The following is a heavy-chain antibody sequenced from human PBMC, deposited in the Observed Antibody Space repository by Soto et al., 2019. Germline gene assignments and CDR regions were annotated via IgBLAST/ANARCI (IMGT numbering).Heavy chain of an antibody. CDR3: ARDKITGRFDY. J-gene: IGHJ4*02. CDR2: INHSGST. V-gene: IGHV4-34*01. Sequence: QVQLQQWGAGLLKPSETLSLTCAVYGGSFSGYYWTWIRQPPGTGLEWSGEINHSGSTNYNPSLKSRVTITVYTSKNQFSLKLTSVTGADAAVYYCARDKITGRFDYWGQGTLVTVSS. D-gene: IGHD2-8*02. CDR1: GGSFSGYY.